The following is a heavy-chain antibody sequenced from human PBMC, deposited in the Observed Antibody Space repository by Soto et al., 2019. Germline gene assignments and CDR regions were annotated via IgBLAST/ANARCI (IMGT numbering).Heavy chain of an antibody. CDR2: TYYRSKWYN. CDR1: GDSVSSNSAA. V-gene: IGHV6-1*01. J-gene: IGHJ4*02. CDR3: ARDRYYSASSGYYVPGDC. Sequence: SQTLSLTCAISGDSVSSNSAAWNWTRQSPSRGIEWLGRTYYRSKWYNDYAVSVKSRITINPDTSKNQFSLQLNSVTPEDTAVYYCARDRYYSASSGYYVPGDCWGQGTLVTVSS. D-gene: IGHD3-22*01.